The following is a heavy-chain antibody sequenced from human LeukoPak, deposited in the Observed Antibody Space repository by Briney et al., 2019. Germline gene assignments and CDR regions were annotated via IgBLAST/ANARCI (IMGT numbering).Heavy chain of an antibody. D-gene: IGHD3-16*01. CDR3: ARGGSYGDY. J-gene: IGHJ4*02. CDR2: VNPDGSSI. Sequence: GGSLRPSCAASGFTFGNYWMHWVRQVPEKGLVWVSRVNPDGSSITYANSVKGRFASSRDNAKNTLYLQMNRLRVEDTAVYYCARGGSYGDYWGQGVLVTVSS. CDR1: GFTFGNYW. V-gene: IGHV3-74*01.